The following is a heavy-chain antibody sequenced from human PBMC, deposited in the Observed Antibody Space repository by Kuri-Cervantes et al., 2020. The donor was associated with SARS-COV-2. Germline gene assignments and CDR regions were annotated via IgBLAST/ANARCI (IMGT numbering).Heavy chain of an antibody. V-gene: IGHV3-7*01. CDR3: ASANYCSSTSCYDEFALDI. CDR1: GFTFSSYW. Sequence: GESLKISCAASGFTFSSYWMSWVRQAPGKGLEWVANIKQDGSEKYYVDSVKGRFTISRDNAKNSLYLQMNSLRAEDTAAYYCASANYCSSTSCYDEFALDIWGQGTMVTVSS. D-gene: IGHD2-2*01. J-gene: IGHJ3*02. CDR2: IKQDGSEK.